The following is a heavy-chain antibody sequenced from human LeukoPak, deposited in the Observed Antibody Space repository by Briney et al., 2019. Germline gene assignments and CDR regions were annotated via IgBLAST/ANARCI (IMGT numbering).Heavy chain of an antibody. D-gene: IGHD6-19*01. CDR1: GYTFTSYG. Sequence: ASVKVSCKASGYTFTSYGISWVRQAPGQGLEWMGWISAYNGNTNYAQKLQGRVTMTTDTSTSTAYMELRSLRSDDTAVYYCARLAVAGYYLMYFDYWGQGTLVTVSS. J-gene: IGHJ4*02. CDR2: ISAYNGNT. CDR3: ARLAVAGYYLMYFDY. V-gene: IGHV1-18*01.